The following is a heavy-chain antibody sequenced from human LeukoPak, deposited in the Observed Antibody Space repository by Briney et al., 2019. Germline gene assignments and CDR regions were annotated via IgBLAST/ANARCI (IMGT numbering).Heavy chain of an antibody. D-gene: IGHD4-11*01. CDR1: GFTFSSYE. CDR2: ISSSGSTI. Sequence: GGSLRLSCAASGFTFSSYEMNWVRQAPGKGLEWVSYISSSGSTIYYADSVKGRFTISRDNAKNSLYLQMNSLRAEDTAFYYCARRSVTIYYMDVWGKGTTVTISS. CDR3: ARRSVTIYYMDV. J-gene: IGHJ6*03. V-gene: IGHV3-48*03.